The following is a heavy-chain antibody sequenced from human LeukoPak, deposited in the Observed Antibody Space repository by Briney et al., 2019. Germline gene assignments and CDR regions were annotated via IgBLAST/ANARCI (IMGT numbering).Heavy chain of an antibody. Sequence: PSETLSLTCTVSGGSISSYYWSWIRQPAGKGLEWIGRIYTSGSTNYNPSLESRVTMSVDTSKNRFSLKLSSVTAADTAVYYCARDLNYYDSSGSLEYYFDYWGQGTLVTVSS. CDR2: IYTSGST. CDR1: GGSISSYY. CDR3: ARDLNYYDSSGSLEYYFDY. J-gene: IGHJ4*02. D-gene: IGHD3-22*01. V-gene: IGHV4-4*07.